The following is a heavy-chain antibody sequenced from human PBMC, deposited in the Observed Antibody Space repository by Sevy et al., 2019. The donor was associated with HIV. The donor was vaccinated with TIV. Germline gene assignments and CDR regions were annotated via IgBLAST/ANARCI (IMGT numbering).Heavy chain of an antibody. Sequence: SETLSLTCAVSGGSISSSNWWSWVRQPPGKGLEWIGEIYHSGSTNYNTSLKSRVTISVDKSKNQFSLKLSSVTAADTAVYYCARAIPLTTVVTPGALGYYYGMDVWGQGTTVTVSS. V-gene: IGHV4-4*02. CDR3: ARAIPLTTVVTPGALGYYYGMDV. D-gene: IGHD4-17*01. CDR1: GGSISSSNW. CDR2: IYHSGST. J-gene: IGHJ6*02.